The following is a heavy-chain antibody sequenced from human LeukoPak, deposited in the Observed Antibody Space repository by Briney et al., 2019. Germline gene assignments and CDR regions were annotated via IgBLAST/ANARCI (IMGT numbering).Heavy chain of an antibody. CDR2: MSYDGSNK. V-gene: IGHV3-30*04. D-gene: IGHD6-19*01. J-gene: IGHJ4*02. CDR3: AREGEQWLVRNAHFDY. CDR1: GFTFSSYA. Sequence: PGGSLRLSCAASGFTFSSYAMHWVRQAPGKGLEWVAVMSYDGSNKYYADSGKGRFTISRDNSKNTLYLQMNSLRAEDTAVYYCAREGEQWLVRNAHFDYWAQGTLVTVSS.